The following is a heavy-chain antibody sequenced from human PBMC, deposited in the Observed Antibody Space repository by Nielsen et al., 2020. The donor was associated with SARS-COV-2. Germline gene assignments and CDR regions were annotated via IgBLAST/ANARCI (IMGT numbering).Heavy chain of an antibody. Sequence: SATLSLTCTVSGGSISSYYWSWIRQPPGKGLEWIGYIYYSGSTNYNPSLKSRVTISVDTSKNQFSLKLSSVTAADTAVYYCARYLGYDYVWGSYRSGYGMDVWGQGTTVTVSS. CDR1: GGSISSYY. V-gene: IGHV4-59*12. CDR3: ARYLGYDYVWGSYRSGYGMDV. CDR2: IYYSGST. D-gene: IGHD3-16*02. J-gene: IGHJ6*02.